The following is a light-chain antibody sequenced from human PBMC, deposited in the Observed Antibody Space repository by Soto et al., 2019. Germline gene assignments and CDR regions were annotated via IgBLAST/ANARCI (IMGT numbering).Light chain of an antibody. V-gene: IGLV1-47*01. CDR3: AAWDDSLSVYVV. J-gene: IGLJ2*01. CDR1: SFNIGSNY. Sequence: QSVLTQPPSASGSPGQRVTISCSGSSFNIGSNYVYWYQQLPGTAPKLLIYRNNQRPSGVPDRFSGSKSGTSASLAISGLRSEDEADYYCAAWDDSLSVYVVFGGGTKLTVL. CDR2: RNN.